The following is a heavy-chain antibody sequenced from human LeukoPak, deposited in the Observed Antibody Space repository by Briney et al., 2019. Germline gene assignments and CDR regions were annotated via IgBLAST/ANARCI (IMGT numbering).Heavy chain of an antibody. D-gene: IGHD6-19*01. CDR3: ARDAVAAISWLDFFDY. CDR1: GYTFTGNH. V-gene: IGHV1-2*02. J-gene: IGHJ4*02. CDR2: VNPNSGGT. Sequence: ASVKVACKASGYTFTGNHMHWMRQAPGEGLEWMGWVNPNSGGTNYAQKFQGRVTMTRDTSISTAYMELSRLTSDDTAVYYCARDAVAAISWLDFFDYWGQGTLVTVSS.